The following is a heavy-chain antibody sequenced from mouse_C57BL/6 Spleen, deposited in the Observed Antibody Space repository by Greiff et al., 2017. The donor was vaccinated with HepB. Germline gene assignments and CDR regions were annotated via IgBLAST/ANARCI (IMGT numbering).Heavy chain of an antibody. J-gene: IGHJ4*01. CDR1: GYTFTSYW. D-gene: IGHD2-1*01. CDR3: ARTSLYYGNNYYAMDY. Sequence: VQLQQSGPELVKPGASVKISCKASGYTFTSYWITWVKQRPGQGLEWIGDIYPGSGSTNYNEKFKSKATLTVDTSSSTAYMQLSSLTSEDSAVYYCARTSLYYGNNYYAMDYWGQGTSVTVSS. CDR2: IYPGSGST. V-gene: IGHV1-55*01.